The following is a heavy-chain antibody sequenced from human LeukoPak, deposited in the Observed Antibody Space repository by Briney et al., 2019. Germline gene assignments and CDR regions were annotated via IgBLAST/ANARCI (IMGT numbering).Heavy chain of an antibody. CDR3: TSGSYPYYFDY. D-gene: IGHD3-10*01. CDR2: IYYSGST. Sequence: SETLSLTCAVYGGSFSGYYWSWIRQPPGKGLEWIGSIYYSGSTYYNPSLKSRVTISVDTSKNQFSLKLSSVTAADTAVYYCTSGSYPYYFDYWGQGTLVTVSS. J-gene: IGHJ4*02. CDR1: GGSFSGYY. V-gene: IGHV4-34*03.